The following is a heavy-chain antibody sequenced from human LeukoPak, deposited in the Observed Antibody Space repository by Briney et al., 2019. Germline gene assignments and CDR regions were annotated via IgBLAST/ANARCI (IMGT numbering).Heavy chain of an antibody. CDR1: GGPISCYY. CDR2: IYYSGST. V-gene: IGHV4-59*01. J-gene: IGHJ5*02. Sequence: SEPLSLPCSVSGGPISCYYWSCIRQPPGKGLEWMGYIYYSGSTNYNPSLKSRVPLSVDTSKNHFPLKLISVPAAHTAVYHFARAPPPNWFDPWGQGTLVSVSS. CDR3: ARAPPPNWFDP.